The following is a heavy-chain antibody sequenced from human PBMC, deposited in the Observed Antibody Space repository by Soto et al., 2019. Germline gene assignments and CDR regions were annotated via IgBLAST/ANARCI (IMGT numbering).Heavy chain of an antibody. CDR3: ARTDTLWRYLHY. CDR2: IYYSGST. Sequence: PSETLSLTCTVSGGSISSSSYYWGWIRQPPGKGLEWIGSIYYSGSTYYNPSLKSRVTISVDTSKNQFSLKLSSVPAADTAVYYCARTDTLWRYLHYWGQGTLVTVSS. J-gene: IGHJ4*02. CDR1: GGSISSSSYY. V-gene: IGHV4-39*01. D-gene: IGHD1-1*01.